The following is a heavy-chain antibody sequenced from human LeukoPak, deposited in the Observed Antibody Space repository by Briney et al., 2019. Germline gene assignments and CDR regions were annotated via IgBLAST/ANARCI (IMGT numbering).Heavy chain of an antibody. D-gene: IGHD2-2*01. Sequence: GGSLRLSCAASGFTFSNYWMNWVRQAPGKGLEWVSVISGSGDSTYYADSVKGRFTISRDNSKNMVHLQMNSLRAEDTATYYCAKDRDGYCSRTGCFYDAFDIWGQGTMVTVSS. CDR2: ISGSGDST. CDR3: AKDRDGYCSRTGCFYDAFDI. J-gene: IGHJ3*02. CDR1: GFTFSNYW. V-gene: IGHV3-23*01.